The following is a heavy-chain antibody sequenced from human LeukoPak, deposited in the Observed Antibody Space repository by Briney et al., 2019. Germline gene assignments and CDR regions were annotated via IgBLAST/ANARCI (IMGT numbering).Heavy chain of an antibody. CDR1: GFTFSGSA. D-gene: IGHD6-13*01. CDR3: AGGRQQPKSGYYYYYMDV. Sequence: PGRSLRLSCAASGFTFSGSAMHWVRQASGKGLEWVGRIRSKANSYATAYAASVKGRFTISRDDSKNTAYLQMNSLKTEDTAVYYCAGGRQQPKSGYYYYYMDVWGKGTTVTVSS. J-gene: IGHJ6*03. CDR2: IRSKANSYAT. V-gene: IGHV3-73*01.